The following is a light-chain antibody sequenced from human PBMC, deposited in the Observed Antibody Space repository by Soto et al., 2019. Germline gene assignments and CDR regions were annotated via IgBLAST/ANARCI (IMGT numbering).Light chain of an antibody. CDR1: QSVGSY. V-gene: IGKV3-11*01. CDR3: QHRSNWLT. CDR2: DAS. J-gene: IGKJ4*01. Sequence: IVLTQSPATLSLSPGERATLFCRASQSVGSYLAWYQQKPGQAPRLLIYDASNRATGIPARFSGSGSGTYFTLTISSLEPEDCAVYYCQHRSNWLTFGGGTKVEIK.